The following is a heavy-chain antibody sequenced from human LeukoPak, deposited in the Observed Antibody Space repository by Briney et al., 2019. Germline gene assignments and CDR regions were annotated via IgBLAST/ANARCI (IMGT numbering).Heavy chain of an antibody. D-gene: IGHD2-8*02. J-gene: IGHJ6*02. Sequence: ASVTVSCKASGYTFTSCGISWVRQAPGQGLEWMGWISAYNGNTNYAQKLQGRVTMTTDTSTSTAYMELRSLRSDDTAVYYCARAVYNEWKTSRPGGVYYYYYGMDVWGQGTTVTVSS. CDR2: ISAYNGNT. CDR1: GYTFTSCG. CDR3: ARAVYNEWKTSRPGGVYYYYYGMDV. V-gene: IGHV1-18*01.